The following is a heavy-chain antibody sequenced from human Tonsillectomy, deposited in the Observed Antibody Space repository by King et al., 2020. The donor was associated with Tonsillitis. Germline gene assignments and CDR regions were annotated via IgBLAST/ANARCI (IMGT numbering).Heavy chain of an antibody. Sequence: QLVQSGAEVKKPGASVKVSCKASGYTFTGYYIHWVRQAPGQGLEWMGWINPNRGGTNYAQKFQGRVTMTTDTSPSTAHMELSRLRSDDTAVYYCAGDQYGEAYFDFWGQGTLVTVSS. CDR3: AGDQYGEAYFDF. CDR1: GYTFTGYY. J-gene: IGHJ4*02. D-gene: IGHD4-17*01. V-gene: IGHV1-2*02. CDR2: INPNRGGT.